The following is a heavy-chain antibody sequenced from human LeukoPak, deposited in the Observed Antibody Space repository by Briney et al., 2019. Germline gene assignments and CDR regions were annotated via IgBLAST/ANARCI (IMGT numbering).Heavy chain of an antibody. CDR2: ISSDSRTI. J-gene: IGHJ4*02. Sequence: GGSLRLSCAASGSTFSSYSMNWVRQAPGKGLEWVSYISSDSRTIYYADSVKGRFTISRDNAKNSLYLQMKSLRDEDTAVYYCARYGSGTSYISNYFDYWGQGTLVTVSS. V-gene: IGHV3-48*02. CDR1: GSTFSSYS. CDR3: ARYGSGTSYISNYFDY. D-gene: IGHD3-10*01.